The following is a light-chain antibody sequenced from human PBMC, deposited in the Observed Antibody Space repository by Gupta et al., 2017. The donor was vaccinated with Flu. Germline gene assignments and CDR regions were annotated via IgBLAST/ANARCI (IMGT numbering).Light chain of an antibody. CDR3: QQYDTWAYT. Sequence: EIVMTQSPATLSVSPGERATLSYRASQSVSSKLAWYQQKPGQAPRLLIYVASTRATAIPARFSGSRSATEFTLTISSLQSEDFAVYYCQQYDTWAYTFGQGTKVEIK. J-gene: IGKJ2*01. V-gene: IGKV3-15*01. CDR1: QSVSSK. CDR2: VAS.